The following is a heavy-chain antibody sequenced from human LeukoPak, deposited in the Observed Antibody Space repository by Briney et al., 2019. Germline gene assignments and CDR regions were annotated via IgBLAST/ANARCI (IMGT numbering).Heavy chain of an antibody. Sequence: GGSLRLSCAASGFTFSSYSMTWVRQAPGKGLEWVGHIRSNANSYATTYAASVKGRFTISRDDSKNTAYLQMNSLKTEDTAVYYCTRNDSSGIDYWGQGTLVTVSS. CDR1: GFTFSSYS. D-gene: IGHD3-22*01. J-gene: IGHJ4*02. V-gene: IGHV3-73*01. CDR2: IRSNANSYAT. CDR3: TRNDSSGIDY.